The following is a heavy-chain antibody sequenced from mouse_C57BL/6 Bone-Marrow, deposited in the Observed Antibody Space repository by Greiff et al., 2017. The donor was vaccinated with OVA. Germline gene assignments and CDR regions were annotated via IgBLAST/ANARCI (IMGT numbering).Heavy chain of an antibody. CDR1: GYTFTDYN. Sequence: EVQLQQSGPELVKPGASVKMSCKASGYTFTDYNMHWVKQSHGKSLEWIGYINPNNGGTSYNQKFKGKATLTVNKSSSTAYMELRSLTSEDSAVYYCARGYYGSSFWYFDVWGTGTTVTVSS. D-gene: IGHD1-1*01. J-gene: IGHJ1*03. CDR2: INPNNGGT. CDR3: ARGYYGSSFWYFDV. V-gene: IGHV1-22*01.